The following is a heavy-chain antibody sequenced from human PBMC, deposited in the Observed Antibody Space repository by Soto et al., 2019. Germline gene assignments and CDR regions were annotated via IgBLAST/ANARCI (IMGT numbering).Heavy chain of an antibody. J-gene: IGHJ3*02. CDR1: GGSVSSGSYY. CDR2: IYYSGST. V-gene: IGHV4-61*01. CDR3: ARAISPATGGGGDAFDI. D-gene: IGHD2-2*01. Sequence: QVQLQESGPGLVKPSETLSLTCTVSGGSVSSGSYYWSWIRQPPGKGLEWIGYIYYSGSTNYNPSLQSRFTISVDTSKNQFSLKLSSVTAADTAVYYCARAISPATGGGGDAFDIWGQGTMVTVSS.